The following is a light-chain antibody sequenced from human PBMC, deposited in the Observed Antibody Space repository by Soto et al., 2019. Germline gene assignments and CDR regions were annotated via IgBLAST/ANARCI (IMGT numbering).Light chain of an antibody. Sequence: EIQVTHSPSTLSASVGDRVTITCRASQSISSWLAWYQEKPGKAPKLLIYDASNLESGVPSRFSGSGSGTEFTLTISSLQPDDFATYYCQQYNSYPITFGQGTRLEIK. CDR3: QQYNSYPIT. J-gene: IGKJ5*01. V-gene: IGKV1-5*01. CDR2: DAS. CDR1: QSISSW.